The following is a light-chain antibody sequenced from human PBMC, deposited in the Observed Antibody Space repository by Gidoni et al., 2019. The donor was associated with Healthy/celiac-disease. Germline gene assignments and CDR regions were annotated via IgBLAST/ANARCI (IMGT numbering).Light chain of an antibody. CDR3: SSYTSSSTLV. Sequence: QSALTQPASVPGSPGQSITISCTGTSSDVGGYNYVSWNQQHPGKAPKLMIYDVSKRPAGVSNRFSGSKSGNTASLTISGLQAEDEADYYCSSYTSSSTLVFGGGTKLTVL. CDR1: SSDVGGYNY. V-gene: IGLV2-14*01. CDR2: DVS. J-gene: IGLJ2*01.